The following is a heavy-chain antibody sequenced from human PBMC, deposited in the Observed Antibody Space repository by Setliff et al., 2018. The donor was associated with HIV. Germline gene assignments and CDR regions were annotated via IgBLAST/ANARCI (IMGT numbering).Heavy chain of an antibody. V-gene: IGHV3-7*01. CDR2: VKQDGTET. D-gene: IGHD1-26*01. Sequence: PGGSLRLSCAASGFRFRSYWMSWVRQAPGKGLESVTNVKQDGTETLYVDSVKGQFTVSRDNANNLVYLQMNSLRVEDTAVYFCARWGSGSYERVFDYWGQGMLVTVSS. CDR3: ARWGSGSYERVFDY. J-gene: IGHJ4*02. CDR1: GFRFRSYW.